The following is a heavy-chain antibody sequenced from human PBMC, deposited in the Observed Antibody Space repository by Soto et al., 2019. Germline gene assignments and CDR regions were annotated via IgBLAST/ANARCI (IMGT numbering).Heavy chain of an antibody. V-gene: IGHV3-23*04. CDR3: AKPPDYNWNDY. D-gene: IGHD1-20*01. CDR1: GFTFSSYT. CDR2: VSGSGGST. Sequence: EVQLVESGGGLVQPGGSLRLSCAASGFTFSSYTMIWVRQAPGKGLEWISAVSGSGGSTYYADSVKGRFTISRDNSKDTLYLQMNNMRAEDTAVYYCAKPPDYNWNDYWGQGTLVTVSS. J-gene: IGHJ4*02.